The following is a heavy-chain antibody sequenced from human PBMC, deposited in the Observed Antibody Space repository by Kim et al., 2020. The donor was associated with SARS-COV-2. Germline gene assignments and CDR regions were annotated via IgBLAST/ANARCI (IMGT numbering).Heavy chain of an antibody. D-gene: IGHD5-18*01. CDR2: ISAYNGNT. CDR1: GYTFTSYG. J-gene: IGHJ4*02. CDR3: ARDVGSGWDTAMVYFDY. V-gene: IGHV1-18*04. Sequence: ASVKVSCKASGYTFTSYGISWVRQAPGQGLEWMGWISAYNGNTNYAQKLQGRVTMTTDTSTSTAYMELRSLRSDDTAVYYCARDVGSGWDTAMVYFDYWGQGTLVTVSS.